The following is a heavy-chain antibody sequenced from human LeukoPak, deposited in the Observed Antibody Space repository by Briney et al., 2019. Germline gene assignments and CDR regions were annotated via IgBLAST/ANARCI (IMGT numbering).Heavy chain of an antibody. V-gene: IGHV3-30*03. CDR1: GFTFSGYS. CDR2: ISYDGSNK. CDR3: ARSGSSSWPFDY. D-gene: IGHD6-13*01. J-gene: IGHJ4*02. Sequence: GGSLRLSCAASGFTFSGYSMNWVRQAPGKGLEWVAVISYDGSNKYYADSVKGRFTISRDNSKNTLYLQMNSLRAEDTAVYYCARSGSSSWPFDYWGQGTLVTVSS.